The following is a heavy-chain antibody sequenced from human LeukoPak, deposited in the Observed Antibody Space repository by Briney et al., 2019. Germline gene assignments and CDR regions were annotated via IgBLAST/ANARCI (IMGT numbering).Heavy chain of an antibody. CDR3: AREKDGYNGIDY. CDR1: GGTFSSYA. J-gene: IGHJ4*02. D-gene: IGHD5-24*01. CDR2: IIPIFGTA. Sequence: SVKVSCKPSGGTFSSYAINWVRQAPGQGLEWMGGIIPIFGTANYAQRFQGRVTITTDESTSTAYMELNSLRSEDTAVYYCAREKDGYNGIDYWGQGTLVTVSS. V-gene: IGHV1-69*05.